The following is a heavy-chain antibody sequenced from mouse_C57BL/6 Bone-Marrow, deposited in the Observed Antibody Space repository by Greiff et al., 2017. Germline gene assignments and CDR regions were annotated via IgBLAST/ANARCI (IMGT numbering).Heavy chain of an antibody. CDR1: GYTFTSYW. CDR3: ARSWGNYRGAWFAY. V-gene: IGHV1-72*01. J-gene: IGHJ3*01. D-gene: IGHD2-1*01. Sequence: QVQLQQPGAELVKPGASVKLSCKASGYTFTSYWMHWVKQRPGRGLEWIGRIDPNSGGSKYNEKFKSKATLTVDKPSSPAYMQLSSLTSEDSAVYYSARSWGNYRGAWFAYWGQGTLVTVSA. CDR2: IDPNSGGS.